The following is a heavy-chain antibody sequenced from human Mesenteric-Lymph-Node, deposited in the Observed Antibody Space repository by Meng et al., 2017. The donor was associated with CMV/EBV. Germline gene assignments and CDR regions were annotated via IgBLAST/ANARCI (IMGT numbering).Heavy chain of an antibody. Sequence: GESLKISCEASGFTFSSHAMSWVRQAPGKGLEWVSVIYSGGGSTDHADSVKGRFTISRDNTENSLFLQMNTLRAEDTAVYYCATTSGSSYWGQGALVTVSS. J-gene: IGHJ4*02. CDR3: ATTSGSSY. V-gene: IGHV3-23*03. D-gene: IGHD6-6*01. CDR1: GFTFSSHA. CDR2: IYSGGGST.